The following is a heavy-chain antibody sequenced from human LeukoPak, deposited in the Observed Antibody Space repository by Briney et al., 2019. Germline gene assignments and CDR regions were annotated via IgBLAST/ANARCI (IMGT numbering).Heavy chain of an antibody. CDR2: IYYSGST. CDR1: GGSISSYY. CDR3: ARGPMITFGGVIVPLDY. D-gene: IGHD3-16*02. J-gene: IGHJ4*02. Sequence: SETLSLTCTVSGGSISSYYWSWIRQPPGKGLEWIGYIYYSGSTNYNPSLKSRVTISVDTSKNQFSLKLSSVTAADTAVYYCARGPMITFGGVIVPLDYWGQGTLVTVSS. V-gene: IGHV4-59*12.